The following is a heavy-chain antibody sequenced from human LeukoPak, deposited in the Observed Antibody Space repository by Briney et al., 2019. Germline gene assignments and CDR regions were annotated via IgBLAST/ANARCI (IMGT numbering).Heavy chain of an antibody. CDR3: LRPCGYCRPGSCYCLES. CDR2: INTEGSIT. J-gene: IGHJ4*02. V-gene: IGHV3-74*01. CDR1: VFTFSTDW. D-gene: IGHD2-15*01. Sequence: GGSLRLSCASSVFTFSTDWMHCVPQAPGKGRVCVSRINTEGSITIYADSVKGLFTISRDNAKNTLHLQMNSLRAADTAVDYCLRPCGYCRPGSCYCLESWGQGTLVTVSS.